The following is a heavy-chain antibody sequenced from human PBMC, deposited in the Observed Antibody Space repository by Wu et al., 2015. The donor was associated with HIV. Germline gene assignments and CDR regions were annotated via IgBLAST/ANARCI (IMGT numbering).Heavy chain of an antibody. Sequence: VQLVQSGAEVKKPGASVKVSCKASGYTFIDFTISWVRQAPGQGLEWMGWISAYNENTNSAQKFQDRVTMTTDTSTSTAYMELRSLRSDDTAIYYCARELPDTTATTFKYFDPWGQGTLVTVSS. CDR3: ARELPDTTATTFKYFDP. CDR1: GYTFIDFT. D-gene: IGHD1-26*01. J-gene: IGHJ5*02. CDR2: ISAYNENT. V-gene: IGHV1-18*01.